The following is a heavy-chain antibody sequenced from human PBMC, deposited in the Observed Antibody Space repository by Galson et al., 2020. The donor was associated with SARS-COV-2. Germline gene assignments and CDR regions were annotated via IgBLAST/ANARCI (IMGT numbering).Heavy chain of an antibody. Sequence: GGSLRLSCAASGFTVSNHYMSWVRQAPGKGLEWVSVIFSGGSTYFADSVKGRFSVSRDNSKNTLFLQMNGLRAEDTTVYYCARHTPMYSGGWYPAYWGQGTLVTVSS. CDR2: IFSGGST. J-gene: IGHJ4*02. CDR1: GFTVSNHY. V-gene: IGHV3-53*01. CDR3: ARHTPMYSGGWYPAY. D-gene: IGHD6-19*01.